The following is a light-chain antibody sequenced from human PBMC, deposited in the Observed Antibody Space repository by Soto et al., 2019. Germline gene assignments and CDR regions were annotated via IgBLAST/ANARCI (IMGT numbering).Light chain of an antibody. CDR1: QGIISY. CDR2: AAS. Sequence: IQLTQSPSSLSASVGDRVTITCRASQGIISYLAWYQQKPGKAPKLLIYAASTLQSGVPSRFSGSGSGTDFTLTIRSLQPEAVGIYYCQKCNGAPCTFGPVTKVDIK. V-gene: IGKV1-9*01. CDR3: QKCNGAPCT. J-gene: IGKJ3*01.